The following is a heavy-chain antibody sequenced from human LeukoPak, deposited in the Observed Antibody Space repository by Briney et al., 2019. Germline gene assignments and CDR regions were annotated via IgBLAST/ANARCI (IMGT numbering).Heavy chain of an antibody. V-gene: IGHV5-51*01. CDR1: GYSFTSYW. Sequence: GESLKISCKGSGYSFTSYWIGWVRQMPGKGLEWMGIIYPGDSDTRYSPSFQGQVTISADKSISNAYLQWSSLKASDTAIYYRAKMVGYCSGGRCYDDYFDSWGQGTLVTVSS. CDR3: AKMVGYCSGGRCYDDYFDS. CDR2: IYPGDSDT. J-gene: IGHJ4*02. D-gene: IGHD2-15*01.